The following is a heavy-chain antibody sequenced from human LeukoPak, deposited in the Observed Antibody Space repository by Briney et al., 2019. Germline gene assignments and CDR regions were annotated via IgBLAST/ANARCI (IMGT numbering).Heavy chain of an antibody. D-gene: IGHD5-24*01. J-gene: IGHJ4*02. CDR3: ARGASRDGSGY. Sequence: GGSLRLSCAATGFTFSGYAMSWVRQAPGKGLEWVSVIYSGGGTYYADSVKGRFTISRDNSKNTLYLQMNSLRAEDTAVYYCARGASRDGSGYWGQGTLVTVSS. CDR2: IYSGGGT. CDR1: GFTFSGYA. V-gene: IGHV3-66*01.